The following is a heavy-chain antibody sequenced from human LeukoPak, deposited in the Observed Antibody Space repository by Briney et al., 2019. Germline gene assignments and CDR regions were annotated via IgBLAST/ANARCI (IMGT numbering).Heavy chain of an antibody. CDR2: INPRGS. D-gene: IGHD3-22*01. Sequence: RASVKVSCKTSGYTFTSYSMHWVRQAPGQGLEWMGTINPRGSSYAQKFQGRVTVTRDTSTSTVYMELSSLRSEDTAIYYCARGYYDTSAPGGYWGQGTLVTVSS. CDR1: GYTFTSYS. CDR3: ARGYYDTSAPGGY. J-gene: IGHJ4*02. V-gene: IGHV1-46*01.